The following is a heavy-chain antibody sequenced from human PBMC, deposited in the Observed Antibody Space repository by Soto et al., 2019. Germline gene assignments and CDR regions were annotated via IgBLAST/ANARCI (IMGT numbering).Heavy chain of an antibody. Sequence: QVQLVQSGAEVKKPGASVKVSCKASGDTFTDYYIHWVRQAPGQGLEWMGTVNPSGGHTTYAQHFRGRMTVTRDTPTSALSLWLTSLTSAHTAVYYCARGGLVVVVTAALDFWGQGTLVTVSS. J-gene: IGHJ4*02. D-gene: IGHD2-21*02. CDR1: GDTFTDYY. V-gene: IGHV1-46*01. CDR2: VNPSGGHT. CDR3: ARGGLVVVVTAALDF.